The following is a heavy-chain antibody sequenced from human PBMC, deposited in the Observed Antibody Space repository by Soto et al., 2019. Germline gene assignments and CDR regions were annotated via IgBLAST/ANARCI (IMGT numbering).Heavy chain of an antibody. CDR3: VREGPISGKGAFDI. CDR1: GFTFNIHG. J-gene: IGHJ3*02. CDR2: IWSDGSNK. V-gene: IGHV3-33*01. Sequence: QVQLVESGGGVVQPGRTLRLSCAASGFTFNIHGMHWVRQAPGKGLEWVAVIWSDGSNKFYADSVRGRFTISRDNSKNTLDLQMTSLRVEDTAVYYCVREGPISGKGAFDIWGQGTKVTVSS. D-gene: IGHD6-25*01.